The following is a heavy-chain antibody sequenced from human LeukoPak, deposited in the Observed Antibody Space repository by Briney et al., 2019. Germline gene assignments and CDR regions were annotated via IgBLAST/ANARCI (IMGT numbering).Heavy chain of an antibody. CDR2: IFHTGSI. Sequence: SETLSLTCGVSGYSISGGYYWGWIRQSPGKGLEWIATIFHTGSIYHNPSLKSRVILSVDTSKNQFSQILTSVTAADTAVYYCVRMGVSYYYDSSTYYPVAFDVWGQGTMVTVSS. CDR1: GYSISGGYY. V-gene: IGHV4-38-2*01. J-gene: IGHJ3*01. CDR3: VRMGVSYYYDSSTYYPVAFDV. D-gene: IGHD3-22*01.